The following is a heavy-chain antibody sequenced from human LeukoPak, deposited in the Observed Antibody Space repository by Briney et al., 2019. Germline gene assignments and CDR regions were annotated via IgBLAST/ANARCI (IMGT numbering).Heavy chain of an antibody. CDR2: ISYDGSNK. V-gene: IGHV3-30*04. Sequence: GGSLRLSCAASGFTFSSYAMHWVRQAPGKGLEWVAVISYDGSNKYYADSVKGRFTISRDNSKNTLYLQMNSLRAEDTAVYYCAGRGGRGIDCWGQGTLVTVSS. D-gene: IGHD3-16*01. CDR3: AGRGGRGIDC. CDR1: GFTFSSYA. J-gene: IGHJ4*02.